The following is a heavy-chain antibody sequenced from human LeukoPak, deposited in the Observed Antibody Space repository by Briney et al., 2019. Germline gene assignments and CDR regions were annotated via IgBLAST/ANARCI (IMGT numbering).Heavy chain of an antibody. Sequence: HPGGSLRLSCAASGFTVSTNYMSWARQAPWKGLEWVSVVYSDGKTCYADAVKGRFTISKDSSRNTLYLQMNSLRAEDTAVYYCEGWERPFDYWGQGTLVTVSS. CDR1: GFTVSTNY. V-gene: IGHV3-53*01. D-gene: IGHD1-26*01. CDR3: EGWERPFDY. CDR2: VYSDGKT. J-gene: IGHJ4*02.